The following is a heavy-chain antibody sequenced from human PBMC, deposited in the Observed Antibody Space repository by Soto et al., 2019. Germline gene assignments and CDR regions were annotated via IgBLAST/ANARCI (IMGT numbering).Heavy chain of an antibody. CDR1: GYTLTELS. D-gene: IGHD3-22*01. CDR3: ATSGITLTLVVISTNAFDI. CDR2: FDPEDGET. J-gene: IGHJ3*02. V-gene: IGHV1-24*01. Sequence: ASVKVSCKVSGYTLTELSMHWVRQAPGKGLEWMGGFDPEDGETIYAQKFQGRVTMTEDTSTDTAYMELSSLRSDDTAMYYCATSGITLTLVVISTNAFDIWGQGTMV.